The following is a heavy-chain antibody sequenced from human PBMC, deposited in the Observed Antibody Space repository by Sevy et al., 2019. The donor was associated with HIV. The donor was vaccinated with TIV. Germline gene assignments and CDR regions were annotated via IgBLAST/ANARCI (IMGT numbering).Heavy chain of an antibody. CDR1: GFTFSSYG. J-gene: IGHJ6*02. V-gene: IGHV3-33*01. Sequence: GGSLRLSCAASGFTFSSYGMHWVRQAPGKGLEWVAVIWYDGSNKYYADSVKGRLTISRDKSKNTLYLQMNSLRAEDTAVYYCARDMYSGSYLYYYYGMDVWGQGTTVTVSS. D-gene: IGHD1-26*01. CDR2: IWYDGSNK. CDR3: ARDMYSGSYLYYYYGMDV.